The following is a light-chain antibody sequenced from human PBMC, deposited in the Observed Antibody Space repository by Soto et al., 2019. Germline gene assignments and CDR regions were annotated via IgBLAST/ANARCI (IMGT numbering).Light chain of an antibody. Sequence: DLQMTQSPSSLSASVGDRVTITCRASQDISNYLNWYQQRPGKAPKLLIYYASNLERGVPSRFSGTRSGNHFTFAITSLQPEDVATYYCQQSDSLPITFGQGTRLEI. CDR2: YAS. V-gene: IGKV1-33*01. CDR3: QQSDSLPIT. CDR1: QDISNY. J-gene: IGKJ5*01.